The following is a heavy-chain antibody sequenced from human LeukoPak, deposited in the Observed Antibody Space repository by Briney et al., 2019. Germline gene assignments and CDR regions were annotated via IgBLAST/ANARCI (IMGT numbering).Heavy chain of an antibody. D-gene: IGHD1-26*01. CDR2: IYSGGST. Sequence: GGSLRLSCAASGFNVSSNYMSWVRQAPGKGLEWVSVIYSGGSTYYADSVKGRFTISRDNSKNTLYLQMNSLRAEDTAVYYCAKDLVVGATGRFDAFDIWGQGTMVTVSS. CDR1: GFNVSSNY. J-gene: IGHJ3*02. CDR3: AKDLVVGATGRFDAFDI. V-gene: IGHV3-53*01.